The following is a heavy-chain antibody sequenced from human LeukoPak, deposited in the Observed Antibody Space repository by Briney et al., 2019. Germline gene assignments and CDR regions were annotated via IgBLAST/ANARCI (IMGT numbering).Heavy chain of an antibody. D-gene: IGHD6-13*01. V-gene: IGHV1-18*01. CDR3: AREMGGSSWEYYYYYGMDV. Sequence: ASVKVSCKASGYTFTSYGISWVRQAPGQGLEWMGWISAYNGNTNYAQKLQGRVTVTTDTSTSTAYMELRSLRSDDTAVYYCAREMGGSSWEYYYYYGMDVWGQGTTVTVSS. J-gene: IGHJ6*02. CDR2: ISAYNGNT. CDR1: GYTFTSYG.